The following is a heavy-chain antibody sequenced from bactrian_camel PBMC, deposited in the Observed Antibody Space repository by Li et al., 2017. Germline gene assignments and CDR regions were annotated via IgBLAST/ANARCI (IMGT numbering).Heavy chain of an antibody. Sequence: HVQLVESGGGSVQAGGSLTLSCEASGYTFSDHANAWYRGGPGGDVTKRERVATISGSDRITYKDSVKGRFTISRDNAKNTLYLQLNSLKTKDTAMYYCSSDRTGTTRGQGTQVTVS. D-gene: IGHD7*01. J-gene: IGHJ4*01. CDR3: SSDRTGTT. V-gene: IGHV3S63*01. CDR1: GYTFSDHA. CDR2: ISGSDRIT.